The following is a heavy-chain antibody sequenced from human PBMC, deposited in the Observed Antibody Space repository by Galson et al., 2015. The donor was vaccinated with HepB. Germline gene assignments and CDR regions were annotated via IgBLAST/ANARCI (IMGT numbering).Heavy chain of an antibody. Sequence: SLRLSCAASGFTFSSYAMHWVRQAPGKGLEWVAVISYDGSNKYYADSVKGRFTISRDNSKNTLYLQMNSLRAEDTAVYYCARALRLLEWLFWACGQGALFSASS. D-gene: IGHD3-3*01. CDR3: ARALRLLEWLFWA. CDR1: GFTFSSYA. CDR2: ISYDGSNK. J-gene: IGHJ5*02. V-gene: IGHV3-30-3*01.